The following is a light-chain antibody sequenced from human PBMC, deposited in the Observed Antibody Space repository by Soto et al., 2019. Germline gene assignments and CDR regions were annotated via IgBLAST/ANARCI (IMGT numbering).Light chain of an antibody. CDR2: EVS. Sequence: QSALTQPPSASGSPGQSVTIPCTGTYSDIGAYNYVSWYQQRPGEAPKLIIYEVSNRPSGISNRFSGSKSGNTASLTISGLQAEDEADYFCTSPTPGSLYVFGSGTKVTVL. CDR1: YSDIGAYNY. J-gene: IGLJ1*01. CDR3: TSPTPGSLYV. V-gene: IGLV2-14*01.